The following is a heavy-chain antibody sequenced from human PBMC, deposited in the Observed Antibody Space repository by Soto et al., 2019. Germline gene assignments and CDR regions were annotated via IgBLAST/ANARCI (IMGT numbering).Heavy chain of an antibody. D-gene: IGHD2-15*01. Sequence: EVQLLESGGDLVQPGGSLRLSCAASGFTFSNYAMSWVRQAPGKGLEWVSAISGSGGSTYYADSVKGRFTISRDNSKNTLYLQMNSLRAEDTAVYYCAKDRRSCSGDSCSSRGLGSYWGQGTLVTVSS. CDR1: GFTFSNYA. V-gene: IGHV3-23*01. CDR3: AKDRRSCSGDSCSSRGLGSY. CDR2: ISGSGGST. J-gene: IGHJ4*02.